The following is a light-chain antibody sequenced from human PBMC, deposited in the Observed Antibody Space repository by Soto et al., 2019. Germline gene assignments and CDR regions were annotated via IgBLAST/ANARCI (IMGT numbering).Light chain of an antibody. J-gene: IGKJ1*01. Sequence: DIQMTQSPSTLPGSLGDRVTITCRASQTISSWLAWYQQKPGKAPKLLIYKASTLKSGVPSRFSGSGSGTEFTLTISSLQPDDVATYYCQQYSDHWTFGQGTKVDIK. V-gene: IGKV1-5*03. CDR3: QQYSDHWT. CDR2: KAS. CDR1: QTISSW.